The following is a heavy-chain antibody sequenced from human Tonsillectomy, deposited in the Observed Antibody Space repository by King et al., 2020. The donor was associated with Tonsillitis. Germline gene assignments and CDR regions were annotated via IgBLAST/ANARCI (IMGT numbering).Heavy chain of an antibody. CDR1: GFTFSGYN. CDR3: ARLADSASPFDC. CDR2: ISSSSSIM. Sequence: VQLVESGGGLVQPGGSLRLSCAASGFTFSGYNMNWVRQAPGKGLEWVSYISSSSSIMYYADSVKGRFTISRDNAKNSLYLQMNSLRAEDPAIYYCARLADSASPFDCWGQGTLVTVSS. J-gene: IGHJ4*02. D-gene: IGHD6-25*01. V-gene: IGHV3-48*01.